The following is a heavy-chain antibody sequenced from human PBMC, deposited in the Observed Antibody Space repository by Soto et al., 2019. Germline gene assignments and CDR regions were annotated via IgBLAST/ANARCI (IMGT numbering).Heavy chain of an antibody. CDR2: IIINTGNT. V-gene: IGHV1-18*04. CDR1: GYTFNSHG. Sequence: QVQLVQSGAEVKKPGASVRVSCRASGYTFNSHGISWVRQAPGQGLEWLGWIIINTGNTNFARKFQGRATLTTDTATRTAYMDLGNLRSDDSAVYFCVRRGILGGMDVWGQGTTVIVSS. CDR3: VRRGILGGMDV. D-gene: IGHD3-16*01. J-gene: IGHJ6*02.